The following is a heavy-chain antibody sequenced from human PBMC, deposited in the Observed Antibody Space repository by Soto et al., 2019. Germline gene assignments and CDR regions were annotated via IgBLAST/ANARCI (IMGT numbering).Heavy chain of an antibody. Sequence: GGSLKLSCAASGFTFSSNTMNWVPQAPGKGLEWVSSIISSSSYIYYADSVKGRFTISRDNAKNSLYLQMNSLRAEDTAVYYCARESPFFWSGYHPPLYYMDVWGKGTTVTVSS. J-gene: IGHJ6*03. D-gene: IGHD3-3*01. V-gene: IGHV3-21*01. CDR1: GFTFSSNT. CDR2: IISSSSYI. CDR3: ARESPFFWSGYHPPLYYMDV.